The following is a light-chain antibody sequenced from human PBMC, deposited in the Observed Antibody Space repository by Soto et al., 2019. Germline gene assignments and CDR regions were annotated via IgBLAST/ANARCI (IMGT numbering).Light chain of an antibody. CDR3: QQYGSSPRT. CDR2: GAS. CDR1: QSVSSSY. Sequence: EIVLTQSPGTLSLSPGERATLSCRASQSVSSSYLAWYQQKLGQAPRLLIYGASSRATDIPDRFSGSGSGTDFTLTISRLEPADFAVYYCQQYGSSPRTFGQGTKV. V-gene: IGKV3-20*01. J-gene: IGKJ1*01.